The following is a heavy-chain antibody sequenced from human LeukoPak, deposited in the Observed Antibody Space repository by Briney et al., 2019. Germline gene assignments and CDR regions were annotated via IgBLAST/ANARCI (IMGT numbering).Heavy chain of an antibody. Sequence: PGGSLRLSCAASGFTFSSYGMHWVRQAPGKGLEWVAFIRYDGSNKYYADSVKGRFTISRDNSKNTLYLQMNSLRAEDTAVYYCAKDQYYYDSSGYPIDYWGQGTLVTVSS. CDR1: GFTFSSYG. CDR2: IRYDGSNK. J-gene: IGHJ4*02. D-gene: IGHD3-22*01. V-gene: IGHV3-30*02. CDR3: AKDQYYYDSSGYPIDY.